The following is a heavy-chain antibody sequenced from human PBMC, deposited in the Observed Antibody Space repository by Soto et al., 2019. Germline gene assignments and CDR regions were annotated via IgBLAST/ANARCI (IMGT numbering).Heavy chain of an antibody. CDR2: IIPILGIA. V-gene: IGHV1-69*02. J-gene: IGHJ6*02. CDR3: ATVTVRVGYYYYGIDV. CDR1: GGTFSSYT. Sequence: QVQLVQSGAEVKKPGSSVKVSCKAYGGTFSSYTIRWVRQAPGQGLEWMGRIIPILGIANYAQKFQGRVTITADKSTSTAYMELSSLRSEDTAVYYCATVTVRVGYYYYGIDVWCQGTTVTVSS. D-gene: IGHD4-17*01.